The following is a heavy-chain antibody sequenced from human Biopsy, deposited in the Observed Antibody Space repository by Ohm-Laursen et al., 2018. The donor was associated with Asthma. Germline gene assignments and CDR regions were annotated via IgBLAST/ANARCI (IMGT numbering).Heavy chain of an antibody. Sequence: SDTLSLTCRVSGGYTGSSDHHWAWIRQAPGKGLEWIGFVFWSGSTHYSRSLERRVSISIDTATNEFSMKLGSVTPADTAVYFCARVVSYGDIYFGIDVWGPGNTVVVS. CDR2: VFWSGST. V-gene: IGHV4-30-4*02. CDR3: ARVVSYGDIYFGIDV. J-gene: IGHJ6*02. D-gene: IGHD4-17*01. CDR1: GGYTGSSDHH.